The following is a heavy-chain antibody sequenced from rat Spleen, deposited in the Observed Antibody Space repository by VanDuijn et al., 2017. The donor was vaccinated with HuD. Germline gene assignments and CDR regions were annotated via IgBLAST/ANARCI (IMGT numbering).Heavy chain of an antibody. Sequence: VQLQESGPGLVKPSQSLSLTCSVTGYSITSDYWGWIRKFPGNKMEWMAYISYSGSRGYNPSLKSRISITRDTSKNQFFLHLNSVTTEDTATYYCARSTRGYDGSYFPFVYWGQGTLVTVSS. CDR1: GYSITSDY. D-gene: IGHD1-12*02. CDR2: ISYSGSR. J-gene: IGHJ3*01. CDR3: ARSTRGYDGSYFPFVY. V-gene: IGHV3-1*01.